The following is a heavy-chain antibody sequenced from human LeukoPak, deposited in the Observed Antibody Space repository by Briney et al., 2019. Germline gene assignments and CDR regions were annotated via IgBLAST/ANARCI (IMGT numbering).Heavy chain of an antibody. CDR1: GYTFTGYY. J-gene: IGHJ4*02. V-gene: IGHV1-2*06. CDR2: INPNSGGT. D-gene: IGHD3-10*01. CDR3: ATERITMVRGVIPIHFDH. Sequence: ASVKVSCKASGYTFTGYYMHWVRQAPGQGLEWMGRINPNSGGTNYAQKFQGRVTMTRDTSISTAYMELSRLRSDDTAVYYCATERITMVRGVIPIHFDHWGQGTLVTVSS.